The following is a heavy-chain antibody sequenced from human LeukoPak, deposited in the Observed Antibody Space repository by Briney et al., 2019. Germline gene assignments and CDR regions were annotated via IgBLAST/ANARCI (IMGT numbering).Heavy chain of an antibody. CDR3: ARGGEEVYFDY. D-gene: IGHD2-21*01. CDR1: GGSISSYY. CDR2: IYYSGST. Sequence: SETLSLTCTVSGGSISSYYWSWIRQPPGKGLEWIGYIYYSGSTNYNPSLKSRVTISVDTSKNQFSLKLSSVTAADTAVYYCARGGEEVYFDYWGQGTLVTVSS. J-gene: IGHJ4*02. V-gene: IGHV4-59*01.